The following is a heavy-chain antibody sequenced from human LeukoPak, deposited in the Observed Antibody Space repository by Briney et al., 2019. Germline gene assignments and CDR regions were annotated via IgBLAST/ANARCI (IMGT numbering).Heavy chain of an antibody. V-gene: IGHV4-39*01. CDR2: IYYSGST. J-gene: IGHJ4*02. CDR3: ARQGSPRPPIDY. CDR1: GGSISSSSYY. Sequence: PSETLSLNCTVSGGSISSSSYYWGWIRQPPGKGLEWIGSIYYSGSTYYNPSLKSRVTISEDTSKNQFSLKLSSVTAADTAVYYCARQGSPRPPIDYWGQGTLVTVSS.